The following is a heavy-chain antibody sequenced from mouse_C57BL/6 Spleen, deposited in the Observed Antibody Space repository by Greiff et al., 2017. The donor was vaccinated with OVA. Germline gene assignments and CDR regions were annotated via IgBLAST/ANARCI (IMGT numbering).Heavy chain of an antibody. CDR2: INPNNGGT. CDR1: GYTFTDYY. V-gene: IGHV1-26*01. CDR3: AREGWDRGCAY. D-gene: IGHD3-3*01. Sequence: EVQLQQSGPELVKPGASVKISCKASGYTFTDYYMNWVKQSHGKSLEWIGDINPNNGGTRYNQKFKGKATLTVDKSSSPAYMALRSLTSEDSAVYYCAREGWDRGCAYWGQGTLVTVSA. J-gene: IGHJ3*01.